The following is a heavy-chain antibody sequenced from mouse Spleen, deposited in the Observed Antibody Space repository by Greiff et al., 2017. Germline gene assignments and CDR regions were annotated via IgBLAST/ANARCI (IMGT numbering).Heavy chain of an antibody. CDR2: ISYDGSN. CDR3: ARGRTSEGYFDY. J-gene: IGHJ2*01. V-gene: IGHV3-6*01. Sequence: EVKLQESGPGLVKPSQSLSLTCSVTGYSITSGYYWNWIRQFPGNKLEWMGYISYDGSNNYNPSLKNRISITRDTSKNQFFLKLNSVTTEDTATYYCARGRTSEGYFDYWGQGTTLTVSS. CDR1: GYSITSGYY. D-gene: IGHD6-1*01.